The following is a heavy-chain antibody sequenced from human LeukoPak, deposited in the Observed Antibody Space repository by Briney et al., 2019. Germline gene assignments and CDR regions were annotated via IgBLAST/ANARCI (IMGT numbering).Heavy chain of an antibody. Sequence: PGGSLRLSCVASGFTFNSYWMSWVRQAPGKGLEGVLSIKQDGSEKSYVDSVNGRFTISRDNAKNSLYLQMSSLRAEDMGVYYCGRDGTAPGLYFDLWGQGTLVTVSS. CDR3: GRDGTAPGLYFDL. V-gene: IGHV3-7*01. CDR2: IKQDGSEK. CDR1: GFTFNSYW. J-gene: IGHJ4*01. D-gene: IGHD6-13*01.